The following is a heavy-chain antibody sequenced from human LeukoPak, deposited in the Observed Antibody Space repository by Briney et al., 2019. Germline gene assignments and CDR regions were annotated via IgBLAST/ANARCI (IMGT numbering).Heavy chain of an antibody. CDR3: ARGLGYCSSTSCSFDY. J-gene: IGHJ4*02. CDR1: GGSFSGYY. V-gene: IGHV4-34*01. D-gene: IGHD2-2*01. Sequence: PSETLSLTCAVYGGSFSGYYWSWIRQPPGKGLAWIGEINHSGNTNYNPSLKSRVTISVDTSKNQFSLQLSSVTAADTAVYYCARGLGYCSSTSCSFDYWGQGTLVTVSS. CDR2: INHSGNT.